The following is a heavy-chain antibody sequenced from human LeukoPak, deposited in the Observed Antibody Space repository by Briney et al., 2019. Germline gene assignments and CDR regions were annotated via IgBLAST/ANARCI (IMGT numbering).Heavy chain of an antibody. CDR2: INPNSGGT. Sequence: ASVKESCKASAYTITGYYMHWVRQAPGQGLEWMGWINPNSGGTNYAQKFQGRVTMTRDTSISTAYMELSRLRSDDTAVYYCARDEDYYDSSGYYNWFDPWGQGALVTVSS. D-gene: IGHD3-22*01. J-gene: IGHJ5*02. V-gene: IGHV1-2*02. CDR3: ARDEDYYDSSGYYNWFDP. CDR1: AYTITGYY.